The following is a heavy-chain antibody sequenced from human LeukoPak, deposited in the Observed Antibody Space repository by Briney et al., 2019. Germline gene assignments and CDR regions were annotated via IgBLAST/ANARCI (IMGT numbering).Heavy chain of an antibody. CDR1: GYSFTSYW. Sequence: GESLKISCKGSGYSFTSYWIGWVRQMPGKGLEWMGIIYPGDSDTRYSPSFQGQVTISADKPISTAYLQWSSLKASDTAMYYCARLRGITIFGVVQNNWFDPWGQGTLVTVSS. CDR3: ARLRGITIFGVVQNNWFDP. V-gene: IGHV5-51*01. J-gene: IGHJ5*02. D-gene: IGHD3-3*01. CDR2: IYPGDSDT.